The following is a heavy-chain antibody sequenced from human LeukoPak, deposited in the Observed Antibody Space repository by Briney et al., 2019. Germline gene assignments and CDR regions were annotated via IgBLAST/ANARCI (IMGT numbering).Heavy chain of an antibody. V-gene: IGHV4-30-2*01. CDR3: ARGFRGCSGGSCLGR. CDR1: GGSISSGGYS. CDR2: IYHSGST. J-gene: IGHJ4*02. D-gene: IGHD2-15*01. Sequence: SETLSLTCAVSGGSISSGGYSWSWIRQPPGKGLEWIGYIYHSGSTYYNPSLKSRVTISVDRSKNQFPLKLSSVTAADTAVYYCARGFRGCSGGSCLGRWGQGTLVTVSS.